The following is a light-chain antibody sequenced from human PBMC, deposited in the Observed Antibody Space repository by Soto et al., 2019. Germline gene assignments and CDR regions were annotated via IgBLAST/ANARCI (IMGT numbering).Light chain of an antibody. CDR3: QQYNSYLFT. J-gene: IGKJ2*01. CDR2: DAS. CDR1: QSISSW. Sequence: DIQMTQSPSTLSASVGDRVTITCRASQSISSWLAWYQQKPGKAPKLLIYDASRLESGVPSRFSGSGSGTKFTLTISSLQPDDFATYYCQQYNSYLFTFGQGTKLEIK. V-gene: IGKV1-5*01.